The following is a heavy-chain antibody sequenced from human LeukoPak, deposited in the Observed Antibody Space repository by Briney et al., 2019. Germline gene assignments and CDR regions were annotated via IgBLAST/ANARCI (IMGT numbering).Heavy chain of an antibody. CDR1: GGTFSSYA. Sequence: ASVKVSCKASGGTFSSYAISWVRQAAGQGLEWMGGIIPIFGTANYAQKFQGRVTITADASTSTAYMELSSLRSEDTAVYYCARKIPRYYYGMDVWGKGTTVTVSS. J-gene: IGHJ6*04. V-gene: IGHV1-69*13. CDR3: ARKIPRYYYGMDV. CDR2: IIPIFGTA.